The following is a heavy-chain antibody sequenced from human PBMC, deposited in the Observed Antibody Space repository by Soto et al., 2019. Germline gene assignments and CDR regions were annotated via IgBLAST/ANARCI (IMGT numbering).Heavy chain of an antibody. CDR1: GFPFSNYW. Sequence: PGGSLRLSCVASGFPFSNYWMHLVRQVPGKGLVWVSRLRVDGRDTIYEDSVKGRFTISRDNAKNTLYLYMNALRGEDKAVYYCVRGSNDGSGMDYWGQGARVTVSS. CDR2: LRVDGRDT. V-gene: IGHV3-74*01. J-gene: IGHJ4*02. CDR3: VRGSNDGSGMDY. D-gene: IGHD2-8*01.